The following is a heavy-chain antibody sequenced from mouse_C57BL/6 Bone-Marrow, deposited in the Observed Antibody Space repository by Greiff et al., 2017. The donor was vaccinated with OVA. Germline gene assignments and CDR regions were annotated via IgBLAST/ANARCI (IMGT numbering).Heavy chain of an antibody. CDR3: ARLLRGY. Sequence: QVQLQQPGAELVRPGTSVKLSCKASGYTFTSYWMHWVKQRPGQGLEWIGVIDPSDSYTNYNQKFKGKATLTVDTSSSTAYMQLSSLTSEDSAVYYCARLLRGYWGQGTTLTVSS. V-gene: IGHV1-59*01. CDR2: IDPSDSYT. CDR1: GYTFTSYW. J-gene: IGHJ2*01.